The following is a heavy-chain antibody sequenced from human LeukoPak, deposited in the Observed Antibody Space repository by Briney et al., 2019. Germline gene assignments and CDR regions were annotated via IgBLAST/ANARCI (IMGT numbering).Heavy chain of an antibody. V-gene: IGHV4-4*07. CDR2: IHTSGTT. D-gene: IGHD2-2*02. CDR1: NGSISSYF. Sequence: KPSETLSLTCIVSNGSISSYFWSCIRQPAGKGLEWIGRIHTSGTTNYNPSLKSRVTVSVDTSTNQFSLELTSVTAADTAVYYCARVLPAAIRYSGWYISEYWGQGTLVTVSS. CDR3: ARVLPAAIRYSGWYISEY. J-gene: IGHJ4*02.